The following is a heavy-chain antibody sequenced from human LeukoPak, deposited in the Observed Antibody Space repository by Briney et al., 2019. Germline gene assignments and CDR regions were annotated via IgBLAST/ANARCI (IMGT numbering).Heavy chain of an antibody. CDR2: IYTGGNT. CDR1: GFTVDSNY. V-gene: IGHV3-53*01. Sequence: GGSLRLSCAASGFTVDSNYLSWVRQAPGKGLEWVSTIYTGGNTYYAASVKGRFTISRDFSKNTVFLHMNSLRAEDMAMYYCARGDDSGYYDYFDYWGQGALVTVSS. D-gene: IGHD3-22*01. J-gene: IGHJ4*02. CDR3: ARGDDSGYYDYFDY.